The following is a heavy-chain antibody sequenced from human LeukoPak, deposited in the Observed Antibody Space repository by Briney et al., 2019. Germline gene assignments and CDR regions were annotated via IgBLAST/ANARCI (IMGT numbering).Heavy chain of an antibody. CDR2: IYYSGSV. CDR3: ARNASGFEGGFDP. J-gene: IGHJ5*02. CDR1: GYPISSSNW. D-gene: IGHD1-26*01. Sequence: SETLSLTCAVSGYPISSSNWWGWIRQPPGKGLEWIGYIYYSGSVYYNPSLKSRVTMSVDTSKNQFSMKMSSETRGDRAVYYCARNASGFEGGFDPWGQGTLVTVSS. V-gene: IGHV4-28*05.